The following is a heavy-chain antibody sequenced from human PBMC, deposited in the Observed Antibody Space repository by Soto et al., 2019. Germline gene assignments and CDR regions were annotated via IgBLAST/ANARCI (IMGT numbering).Heavy chain of an antibody. D-gene: IGHD6-13*01. CDR2: IYYSGST. Sequence: PSETLSLTCTVSGGSISSYYWSWIRQPPGKGLEWIGHIYYSGSTNYNPSLKSRVTISVDTSKNQFSLKLSSVTAADTAVYYCARRQSSSWYGLWGQGTLVTVSS. CDR1: GGSISSYY. V-gene: IGHV4-59*01. J-gene: IGHJ4*02. CDR3: ARRQSSSWYGL.